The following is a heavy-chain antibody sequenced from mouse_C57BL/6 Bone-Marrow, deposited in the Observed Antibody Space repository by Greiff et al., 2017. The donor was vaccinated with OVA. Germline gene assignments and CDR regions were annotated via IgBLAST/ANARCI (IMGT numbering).Heavy chain of an antibody. Sequence: QVQLKQSGAELVRPGTSVKMSCKASGYTFTNYWIGWAKQRPGHGLEWIGDIYPGGGYTNYNEKFKGKATLTADKSSSTAYMQFSSLTSEDSAIYYCATYGYADGYFDYWGQGTTLTVSS. D-gene: IGHD2-2*01. CDR3: ATYGYADGYFDY. J-gene: IGHJ2*01. CDR2: IYPGGGYT. V-gene: IGHV1-63*01. CDR1: GYTFTNYW.